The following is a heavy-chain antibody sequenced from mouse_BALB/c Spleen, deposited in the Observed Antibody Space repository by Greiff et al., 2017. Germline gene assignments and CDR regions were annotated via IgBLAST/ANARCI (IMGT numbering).Heavy chain of an antibody. CDR3: ARDYGSRYYAMDY. V-gene: IGHV14-3*02. Sequence: VQLQQSGAELVKPGASVKLSCTASGFNIKDTYMHWVKQRPEQGLEWIGRIDPANGNTKYDPKFQGKATITADTSSNTAYLQLSSLTSEDTAVYYWARDYGSRYYAMDYWGQGTSVTVSS. CDR1: GFNIKDTY. D-gene: IGHD1-1*01. CDR2: IDPANGNT. J-gene: IGHJ4*01.